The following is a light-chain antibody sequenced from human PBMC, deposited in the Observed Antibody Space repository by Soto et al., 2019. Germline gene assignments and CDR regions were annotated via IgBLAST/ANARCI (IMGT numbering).Light chain of an antibody. CDR1: SSDVGAYNF. Sequence: QSVLTQPPSASGSPGQSVTISCTGTSSDVGAYNFVSWYQQHPDKAPKLMVYEVSKRPSGVPDRFSGSKSGNTASLTVSGLQAEDEADYYCSSYAGSAKGVFGGGTKLTVL. V-gene: IGLV2-8*01. CDR3: SSYAGSAKGV. J-gene: IGLJ2*01. CDR2: EVS.